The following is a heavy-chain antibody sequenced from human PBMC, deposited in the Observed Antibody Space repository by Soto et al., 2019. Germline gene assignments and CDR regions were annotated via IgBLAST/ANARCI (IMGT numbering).Heavy chain of an antibody. CDR1: GFTFSSYG. J-gene: IGHJ4*02. CDR3: ANVDIVATANFDY. CDR2: ISNDGSNK. D-gene: IGHD5-12*01. Sequence: GGSLRLSCAASGFTFSSYGMHWVRQAPGKGLEWVAVISNDGSNKYYADSVKGRFTISRDNSKNTLYLQMNSLRAEDTAVYYCANVDIVATANFDYWGQGTLVTVSS. V-gene: IGHV3-30*18.